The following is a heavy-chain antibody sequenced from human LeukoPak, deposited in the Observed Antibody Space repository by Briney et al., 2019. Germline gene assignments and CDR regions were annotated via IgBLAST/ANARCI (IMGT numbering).Heavy chain of an antibody. D-gene: IGHD2-15*01. Sequence: SQTLSLTCTVSGGSISSGDYYWSWIRQPPGKGLEWTGYIYYSGSTYYNPSLKSRVTISVDTSKNQFSLKLSSVTAADTAVYYCAREGYCSGGSCYSGIDYWGQGTLVTVSS. J-gene: IGHJ4*02. V-gene: IGHV4-30-4*01. CDR2: IYYSGST. CDR3: AREGYCSGGSCYSGIDY. CDR1: GGSISSGDYY.